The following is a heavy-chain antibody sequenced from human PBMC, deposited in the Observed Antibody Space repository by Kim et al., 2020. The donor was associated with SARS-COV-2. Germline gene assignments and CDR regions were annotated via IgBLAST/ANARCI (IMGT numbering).Heavy chain of an antibody. Sequence: TYDTPSLKGRVTISVDTSQKQFSLRLSSVTAADAAVYYCARHLRNWYFDLWGRGTLVTVSS. V-gene: IGHV4-39*01. J-gene: IGHJ2*01. CDR3: ARHLRNWYFDL. CDR2: T.